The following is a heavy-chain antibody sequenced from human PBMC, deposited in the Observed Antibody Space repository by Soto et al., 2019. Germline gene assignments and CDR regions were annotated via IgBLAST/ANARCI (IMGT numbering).Heavy chain of an antibody. CDR3: ARVRSLVGSSWSFYYYGMDV. D-gene: IGHD6-13*01. J-gene: IGHJ6*02. V-gene: IGHV1-8*01. CDR1: GYTFTSYD. Sequence: ASVKVSCKASGYTFTSYDINWVRQATGQGLEWMGWMNPNSGNTGYAQKFQGRVTMTRNTSISTAYMELSSLRSEDTAVYYCARVRSLVGSSWSFYYYGMDVWGQGTKVTVSS. CDR2: MNPNSGNT.